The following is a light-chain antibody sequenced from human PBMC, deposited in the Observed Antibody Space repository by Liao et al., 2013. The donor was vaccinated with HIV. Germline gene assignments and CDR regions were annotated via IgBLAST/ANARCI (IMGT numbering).Light chain of an antibody. Sequence: SYELNQPPSVSVAPGKTARITCGGNNVGSKSLHWYQQKAGQAPVLVISYDSERPSGIPDRFSGSNSGNTATLTISRVEAGDEADYYCQAWDSSTEVFGTGTKVTVL. J-gene: IGLJ1*01. V-gene: IGLV3-21*01. CDR2: YDS. CDR1: NVGSKS. CDR3: QAWDSSTEV.